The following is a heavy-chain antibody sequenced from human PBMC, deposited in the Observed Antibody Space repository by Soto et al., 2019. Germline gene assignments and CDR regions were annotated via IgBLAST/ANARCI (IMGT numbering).Heavy chain of an antibody. CDR1: GYTFTTYG. V-gene: IGHV1-18*01. Sequence: QVQLVQSGAEVKKPGASVKVSCKTSGYTFTTYGISWVRRAPGQGLEWMGWTSAYNGNTNYAQKLQGRVTITTDTSTNTAYMELRSLRSDDTAVYYCARDRGGQQPPNDDWGQGTLVIVSS. CDR2: TSAYNGNT. CDR3: ARDRGGQQPPNDD. D-gene: IGHD6-13*01. J-gene: IGHJ4*02.